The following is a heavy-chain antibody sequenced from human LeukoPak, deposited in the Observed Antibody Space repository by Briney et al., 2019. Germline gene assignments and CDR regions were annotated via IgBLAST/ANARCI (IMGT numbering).Heavy chain of an antibody. CDR1: GFTFSSYE. CDR3: ARSLGDWYFDL. Sequence: PGGSLRLSCAASGFTFSSYEMNWVRQAPGKGLEWVSYISSSGSTIYYADSVKGRFTISRDNAKNSLYLQMNSPRAEDTAVYYCARSLGDWYFDLWGRGTLVTVSS. CDR2: ISSSGSTI. J-gene: IGHJ2*01. D-gene: IGHD1-26*01. V-gene: IGHV3-48*03.